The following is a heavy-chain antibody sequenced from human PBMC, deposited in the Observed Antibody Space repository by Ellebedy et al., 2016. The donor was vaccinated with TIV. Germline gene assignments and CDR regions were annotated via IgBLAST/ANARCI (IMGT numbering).Heavy chain of an antibody. V-gene: IGHV3-21*06. CDR1: KFTFSRYS. CDR3: AGPMVGVAGEIDY. CDR2: ISSSSTYI. Sequence: GGSLRLSXAASKFTFSRYSMNWVRQAPGKGLEWVSSISSSSTYIYYADSVKGRFTISRDNTRNSLYLQMNSLRAEDRAVYYCAGPMVGVAGEIDYWGQGTLVTVSS. D-gene: IGHD6-19*01. J-gene: IGHJ4*02.